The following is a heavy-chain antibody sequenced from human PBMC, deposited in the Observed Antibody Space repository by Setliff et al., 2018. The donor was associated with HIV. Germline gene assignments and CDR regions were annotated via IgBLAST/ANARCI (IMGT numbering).Heavy chain of an antibody. CDR3: ARGNYDTSDYYTNFYYYCMDV. V-gene: IGHV4-59*01. J-gene: IGHJ6*03. CDR2: VYYSGST. CDR1: GDPISTYY. Sequence: PSQTLSLTCTVSGDPISTYYWSWVRKPPGKGLEWIGYVYYSGSTSYSPSLRGRVTMSVDPSKNQFSLKLNSVTAADTAIYYCARGNYDTSDYYTNFYYYCMDVWGKGTAVTVS. D-gene: IGHD3-22*01.